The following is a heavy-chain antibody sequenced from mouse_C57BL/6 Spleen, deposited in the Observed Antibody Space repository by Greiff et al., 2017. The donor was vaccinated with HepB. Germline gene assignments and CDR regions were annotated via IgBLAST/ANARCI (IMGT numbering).Heavy chain of an antibody. CDR3: ARKGLGRYYAMDY. CDR1: GYAFSSYW. V-gene: IGHV1-80*01. D-gene: IGHD4-1*01. J-gene: IGHJ4*01. Sequence: VQLQESGAELVKPGASVKISCKASGYAFSSYWMNWVKQRPGKGLEWIGQIYPGDGDTNYNGKFKGKATLTADKSSSTAYMQLSSLTSEDSAVYFCARKGLGRYYAMDYWGQGTSVTVSS. CDR2: IYPGDGDT.